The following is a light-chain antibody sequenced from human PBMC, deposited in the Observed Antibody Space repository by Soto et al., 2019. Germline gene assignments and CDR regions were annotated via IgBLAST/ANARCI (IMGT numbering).Light chain of an antibody. Sequence: DIQMTQSPSSLSASVGDSVTITCRASQGLNKFLAWVQQKPGTAPKSLISTASLLQSGVPSRFSGSGSGTHFTLTINNLQPEDFVTYYCQQYESFPLTFGGGTRVEIK. CDR1: QGLNKF. CDR3: QQYESFPLT. V-gene: IGKV1-16*01. CDR2: TAS. J-gene: IGKJ4*01.